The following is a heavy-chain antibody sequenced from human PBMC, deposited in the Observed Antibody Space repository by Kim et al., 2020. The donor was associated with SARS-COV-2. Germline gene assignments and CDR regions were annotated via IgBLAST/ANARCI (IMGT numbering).Heavy chain of an antibody. Sequence: ASVKVSCKASGYTFTGYYMHWVRQAPGQGLEWMGWINPNSGGTNYAQKFQGRVTMTRDTSISTAYMELSRLRSDDTAVYYCARSNGRIRYCSSTSCYDPFDYWGQGTLVTVSS. J-gene: IGHJ4*02. CDR2: INPNSGGT. D-gene: IGHD2-2*01. V-gene: IGHV1-2*02. CDR1: GYTFTGYY. CDR3: ARSNGRIRYCSSTSCYDPFDY.